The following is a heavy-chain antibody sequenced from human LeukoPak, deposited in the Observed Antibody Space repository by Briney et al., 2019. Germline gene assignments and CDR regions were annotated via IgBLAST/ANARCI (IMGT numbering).Heavy chain of an antibody. CDR1: GGSISSYY. D-gene: IGHD6-13*01. V-gene: IGHV4-59*12. CDR2: IYYSGST. Sequence: SETLSLTCTVSGGSISSYYWSWIRQPPGKGLEWIGYIYYSGSTNYNPSLKSRVTISVDTSKNQFSLKLSSVTAADTAVYYCARDPVATAAAGSFDYWGQGTLVTVSS. CDR3: ARDPVATAAAGSFDY. J-gene: IGHJ4*02.